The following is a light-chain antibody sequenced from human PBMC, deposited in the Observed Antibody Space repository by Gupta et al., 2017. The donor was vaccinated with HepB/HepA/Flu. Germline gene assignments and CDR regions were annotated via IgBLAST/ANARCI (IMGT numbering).Light chain of an antibody. V-gene: IGLV2-14*03. CDR1: SSDASFYNY. CDR2: DVS. CDR3: RSYKTSSNSVV. J-gene: IGLJ2*01. Sequence: QSALTHPASEAGSPGPSITISFTGDSSDASFYNYVSWYQHHPDKAPRLIIYDVSSRPSGVATRFSGSKSGTTASLTTTGLQAEDEADYYCRSYKTSSNSVVFGGGTKLTVV.